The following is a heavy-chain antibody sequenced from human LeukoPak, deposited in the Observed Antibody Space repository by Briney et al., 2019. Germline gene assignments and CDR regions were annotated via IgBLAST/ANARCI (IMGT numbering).Heavy chain of an antibody. V-gene: IGHV1-2*06. Sequence: ASVKVSCKASGYTFTGFYLHWVRQAPGHGLEWMGRINPVSGDTNYGQKFQGRGTMTRDTPISTAYMELTRLRSGDRAVYYCARWGIGEATVFVYWGQGTVVTVSS. CDR3: ARWGIGEATVFVY. CDR1: GYTFTGFY. CDR2: INPVSGDT. D-gene: IGHD3-16*01. J-gene: IGHJ4*02.